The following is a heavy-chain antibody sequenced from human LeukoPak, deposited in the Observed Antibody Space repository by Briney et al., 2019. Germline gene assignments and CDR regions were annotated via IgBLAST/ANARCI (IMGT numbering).Heavy chain of an antibody. Sequence: SETLTLTCAAYGGSFSGYYWSWIRQPPGKGLEWMGEINHSGSTNYNPSVKSRVTISVDTSKNQFSLKLSSVTAADTAVYYCARGQGQQLVRRPNWFDPWGQGTLVTVSS. CDR2: INHSGST. CDR1: GGSFSGYY. V-gene: IGHV4-34*01. D-gene: IGHD6-13*01. CDR3: ARGQGQQLVRRPNWFDP. J-gene: IGHJ5*02.